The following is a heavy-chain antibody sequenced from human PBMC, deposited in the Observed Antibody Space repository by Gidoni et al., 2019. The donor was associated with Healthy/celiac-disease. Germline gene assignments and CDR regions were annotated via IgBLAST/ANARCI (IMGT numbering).Heavy chain of an antibody. CDR3: AKDLLPYGTENHAFDI. Sequence: EGQLVESGGVVVQPGGSLRLSCAASAFTFDDYTMHWVRQAPVKGLEWVSLISWDGGSTYYADSVKGRFTISRDNSKNSLYLQMNSLRTEDTALYYCAKDLLPYGTENHAFDIWGQGTMVTVSS. V-gene: IGHV3-43*01. CDR2: ISWDGGST. J-gene: IGHJ3*02. D-gene: IGHD2-15*01. CDR1: AFTFDDYT.